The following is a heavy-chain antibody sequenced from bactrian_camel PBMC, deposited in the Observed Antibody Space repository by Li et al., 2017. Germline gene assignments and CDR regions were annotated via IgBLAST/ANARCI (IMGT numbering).Heavy chain of an antibody. D-gene: IGHD1*01. CDR2: IATGSGNT. Sequence: HVQLVESGGGSVQAGSSLKLSCVQSMYTHRRPCMGWFRQVSEKEREGVARIATGSGNTYYADSVKGRFTISQDNAKNTVYLQMNSLKPEDTAMYYCAARGPYCYTKLSVRDFTYWGQDPGHRL. J-gene: IGHJ4*01. V-gene: IGHV3S1*01. CDR1: MYTHRRPC.